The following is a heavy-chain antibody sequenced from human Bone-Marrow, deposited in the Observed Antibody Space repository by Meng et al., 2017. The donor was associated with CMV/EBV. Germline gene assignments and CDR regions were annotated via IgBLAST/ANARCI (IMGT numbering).Heavy chain of an antibody. D-gene: IGHD3-3*01. Sequence: GESLKISCAASGFTFSSYWMHWVRQAPGKGLVWVSRINSDGSSTSYADSVKGRFTISRDNAKNTLYLQTNSLRAEDTAVYYCARDPAYYDFWSGYAYYFDYWRQGTLVTVSS. V-gene: IGHV3-74*01. CDR2: INSDGSST. CDR3: ARDPAYYDFWSGYAYYFDY. J-gene: IGHJ4*02. CDR1: GFTFSSYW.